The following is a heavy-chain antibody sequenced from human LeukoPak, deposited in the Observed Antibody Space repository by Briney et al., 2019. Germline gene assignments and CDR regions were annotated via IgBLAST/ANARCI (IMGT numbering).Heavy chain of an antibody. CDR3: ARHRVLASKGLVVRGVTPHYYYYMDV. CDR2: IYPGDSDT. CDR1: GYSFTTYW. J-gene: IGHJ6*03. D-gene: IGHD3-10*01. V-gene: IGHV5-51*01. Sequence: GESLKISCNGSGYSFTTYWIGWVRQMPGKGLEWMGIIYPGDSDTRYSPSFQGQVTISADKSISTAYLQWSSLKASDTAMYYCARHRVLASKGLVVRGVTPHYYYYMDVWGKGTTVTVSS.